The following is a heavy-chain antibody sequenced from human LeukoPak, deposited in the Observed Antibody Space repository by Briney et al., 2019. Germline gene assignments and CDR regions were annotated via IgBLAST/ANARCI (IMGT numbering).Heavy chain of an antibody. J-gene: IGHJ4*02. V-gene: IGHV4-4*07. D-gene: IGHD3-22*01. CDR2: IYTSGST. CDR3: ARSAEERITMNPLDY. Sequence: PSETLSLTCTVFGGSISSYYWSWIRQPAGKGLEWIGRIYTSGSTNYNPSLKSRVTMSVDTSKNQFSLKLSSVTAADTAVYYCARSAEERITMNPLDYWGQGTLVTVSS. CDR1: GGSISSYY.